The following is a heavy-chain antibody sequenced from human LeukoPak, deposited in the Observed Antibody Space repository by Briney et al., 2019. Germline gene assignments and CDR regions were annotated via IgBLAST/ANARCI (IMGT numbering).Heavy chain of an antibody. D-gene: IGHD7-27*01. CDR2: INPNSGGT. Sequence: ASVKVSCKASGYTFTSYGISWVRQAPGQGLEWMGWINPNSGGTNYAQKFQGRVTMTRDTSISTAYMELSRLRSDDTAVYYCARELGNNWFDPWGQGTLVTVSS. CDR1: GYTFTSYG. J-gene: IGHJ5*02. CDR3: ARELGNNWFDP. V-gene: IGHV1-2*02.